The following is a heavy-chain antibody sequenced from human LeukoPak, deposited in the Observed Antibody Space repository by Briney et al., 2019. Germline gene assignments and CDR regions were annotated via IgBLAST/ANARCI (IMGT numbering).Heavy chain of an antibody. J-gene: IGHJ3*02. Sequence: SVKVSCKASGFTFTSSAVQWVRQARGQRLEWIGWIVVGSGNTNYAQKFQERVTITRDMSTSTAYMELSSLRSEDTAVYYCAADLDIVVVPAAHGGWEAFDIWGQGTMVTVSS. CDR3: AADLDIVVVPAAHGGWEAFDI. D-gene: IGHD2-2*03. CDR1: GFTFTSSA. V-gene: IGHV1-58*01. CDR2: IVVGSGNT.